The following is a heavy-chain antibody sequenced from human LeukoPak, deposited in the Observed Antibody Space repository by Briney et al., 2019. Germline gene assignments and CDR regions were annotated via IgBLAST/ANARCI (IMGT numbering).Heavy chain of an antibody. D-gene: IGHD3-22*01. CDR1: GYTFTSYY. CDR2: ISGYNGNT. Sequence: GASVKVSCKASGYTFTSYYIHWVRQAPGQGLEWMGWISGYNGNTNYAQKLQGRVTMTTDTSTSTAYMELRRLRSDDTAVYYCARGAISKDSSGYFYWGQGTLVTVSS. J-gene: IGHJ4*02. V-gene: IGHV1-18*04. CDR3: ARGAISKDSSGYFY.